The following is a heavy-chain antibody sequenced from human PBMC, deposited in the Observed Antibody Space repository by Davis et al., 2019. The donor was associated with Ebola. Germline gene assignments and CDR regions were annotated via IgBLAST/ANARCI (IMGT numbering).Heavy chain of an antibody. CDR3: ARVSSSWYYFDY. Sequence: ASVKVSCKASGYTFTSYAMHWVRQAPGQRLEWMGWINAGNGNTKYSQKFQGRVTMTRDTSTSTVYMELSSLRSEDTAVYYCARVSSSWYYFDYWGQGTLVTVSS. V-gene: IGHV1-3*01. CDR1: GYTFTSYA. D-gene: IGHD6-13*01. J-gene: IGHJ4*02. CDR2: INAGNGNT.